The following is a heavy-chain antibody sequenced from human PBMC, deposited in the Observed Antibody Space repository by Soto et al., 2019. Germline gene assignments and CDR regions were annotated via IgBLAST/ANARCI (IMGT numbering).Heavy chain of an antibody. CDR3: ARAESDTSGYLGFHY. Sequence: GGSLRLSCAASGFTFRSYWMAWVRQPPGKGLEWVANIGKDGTEKNYVDSVKGRFTISRDNVKNSLYLQMNSLRAEDTAVYYCARAESDTSGYLGFHYWGQGTLVTVSS. V-gene: IGHV3-7*01. J-gene: IGHJ4*02. CDR2: IGKDGTEK. D-gene: IGHD3-22*01. CDR1: GFTFRSYW.